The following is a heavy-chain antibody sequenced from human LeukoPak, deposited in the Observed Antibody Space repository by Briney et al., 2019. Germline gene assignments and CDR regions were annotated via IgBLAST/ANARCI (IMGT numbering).Heavy chain of an antibody. CDR2: INHSGST. Sequence: SETLSLTCAVYGGSFSGYYWSWIRQPPGKGLEWIGEINHSGSTNYNPSLKSRVTISVDTSKNQFSLKLSSVTAADTAVYYCARTRNLSYYYGSGSYYNGICYFDYWGQGTLVTVSS. V-gene: IGHV4-34*01. CDR1: GGSFSGYY. J-gene: IGHJ4*02. CDR3: ARTRNLSYYYGSGSYYNGICYFDY. D-gene: IGHD3-10*01.